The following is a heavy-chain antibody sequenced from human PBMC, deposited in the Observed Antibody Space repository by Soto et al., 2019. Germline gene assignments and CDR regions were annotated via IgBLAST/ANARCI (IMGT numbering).Heavy chain of an antibody. J-gene: IGHJ6*03. V-gene: IGHV4-34*01. CDR1: GGSCSGYY. CDR3: ARAVPDYYDFWSGYLTYYYYYMDV. CDR2: INHSGST. D-gene: IGHD3-3*01. Sequence: PSETLSLTCAVYGGSCSGYYWSWIRQPPGKGLEWIGEINHSGSTNYNPSLKSRVTISVDTSKNQFSLKLSSVTAADTAVYYCARAVPDYYDFWSGYLTYYYYYMDVWGKGTTVTVSS.